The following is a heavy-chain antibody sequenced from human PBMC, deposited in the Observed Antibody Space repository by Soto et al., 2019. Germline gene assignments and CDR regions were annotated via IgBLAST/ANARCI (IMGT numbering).Heavy chain of an antibody. V-gene: IGHV1-46*01. J-gene: IGHJ4*02. Sequence: GTSVEVSWEACGEGFASYYMQWVRQDNGQGLEWMGIINPSGGSTSYAQKFQGRVTMTRDTSTSTVYMELSSLRSEDTAVYYCARDSRIGVVALWGQGTLVTVS. CDR3: ARDSRIGVVAL. CDR2: INPSGGST. D-gene: IGHD2-15*01. CDR1: GEGFASYY.